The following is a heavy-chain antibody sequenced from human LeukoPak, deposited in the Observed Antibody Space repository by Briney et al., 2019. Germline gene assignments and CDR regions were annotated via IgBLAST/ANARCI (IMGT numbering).Heavy chain of an antibody. CDR2: IDWDDDK. CDR3: ARIQLGSGGFDY. Sequence: ESGPTLVNPTQTLTLTCTFSGFPLSTSGMCVSWIRQPPGKALEWLARIDWDDDKYYSTSLKTRLTISKDTSKNQVVLTMTNMDPVDTATYYCARIQLGSGGFDYWGQGTLVTVSS. V-gene: IGHV2-70*11. CDR1: GFPLSTSGMC. D-gene: IGHD3-10*01. J-gene: IGHJ4*02.